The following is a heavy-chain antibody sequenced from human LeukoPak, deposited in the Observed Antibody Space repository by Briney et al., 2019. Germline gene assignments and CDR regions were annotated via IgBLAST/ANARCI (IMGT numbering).Heavy chain of an antibody. CDR3: ARDIVVVPAAQLDVYYYYGMDV. Sequence: GGSLRLSCAASGFTFSSYEMNWVRQAPGKGLEWVSYISSGGSTIYYADSVKGRFTISRDNSKNTLYLQMNSLRAEDTAVYYCARDIVVVPAAQLDVYYYYGMDVWGQGTTVTVSS. CDR1: GFTFSSYE. V-gene: IGHV3-48*03. J-gene: IGHJ6*02. CDR2: ISSGGSTI. D-gene: IGHD2-2*01.